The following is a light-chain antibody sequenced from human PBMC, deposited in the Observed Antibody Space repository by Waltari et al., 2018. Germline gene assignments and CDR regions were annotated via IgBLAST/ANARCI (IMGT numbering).Light chain of an antibody. CDR3: QQSYDIPYT. J-gene: IGKJ2*01. CDR2: GAY. Sequence: DIQVTQSPSSLSASVGDRVTITCRTSQGVNYYLNWYRAKRGKAPKLVIYGAYRLLSGVPSRFSGSGSGTDFSLTISSLQPEDFATYYCQQSYDIPYTFGQGTELEIK. V-gene: IGKV1-39*01. CDR1: QGVNYY.